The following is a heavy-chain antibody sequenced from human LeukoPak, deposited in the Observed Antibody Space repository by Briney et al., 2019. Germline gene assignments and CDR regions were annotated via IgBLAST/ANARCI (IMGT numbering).Heavy chain of an antibody. Sequence: ASETLSLTCAVYGGSFSGYYWSWIRQPPGKGLEWIGEINHSGSTNYNPSLKSRVTISVDTSKNQFSLNLRSMQASDTAVYYCARAFCVGECFVLHIFFDSWGQGTLVTVSS. CDR3: ARAFCVGECFVLHIFFDS. CDR2: INHSGST. CDR1: GGSFSGYY. D-gene: IGHD2-21*01. V-gene: IGHV4-34*01. J-gene: IGHJ4*02.